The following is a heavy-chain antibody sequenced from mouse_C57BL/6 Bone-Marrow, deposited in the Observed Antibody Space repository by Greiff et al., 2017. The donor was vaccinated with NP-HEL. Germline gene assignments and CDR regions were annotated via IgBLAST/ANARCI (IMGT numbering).Heavy chain of an antibody. D-gene: IGHD2-4*01. V-gene: IGHV1-81*01. CDR3: ARSDYDPSWFAY. Sequence: QVQLKQSGAELARPGASVKLSCKASGYTFTSYGISWVKQRTGQGLEWIGEIYPRSGNNYYNEKFKGKATLTADKSSSTAYMELRSLTSEDSAVYFCARSDYDPSWFAYWGQGTLVTVSA. J-gene: IGHJ3*01. CDR2: IYPRSGNN. CDR1: GYTFTSYG.